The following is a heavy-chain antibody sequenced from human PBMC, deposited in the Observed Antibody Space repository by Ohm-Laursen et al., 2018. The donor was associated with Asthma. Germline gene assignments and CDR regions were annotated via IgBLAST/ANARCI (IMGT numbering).Heavy chain of an antibody. CDR3: ARAYCRGTSCYDY. V-gene: IGHV1-46*01. D-gene: IGHD2-2*01. CDR2: INPNGGST. CDR1: GYTFTSYS. Sequence: SVKVSCKASGYTFTSYSMHWARQAPGQGLEWMGIINPNGGSTSYAQKFQGRVTMTRDTSTSTVYMELSSLRSEDTAVYYCARAYCRGTSCYDYWGQGSLVTVSS. J-gene: IGHJ4*02.